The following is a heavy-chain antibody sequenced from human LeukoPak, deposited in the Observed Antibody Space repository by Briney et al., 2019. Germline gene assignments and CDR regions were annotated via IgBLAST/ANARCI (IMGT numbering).Heavy chain of an antibody. J-gene: IGHJ4*02. D-gene: IGHD3-22*01. Sequence: PGGSLRLSCAASGFTFSDYYMIWIRQAPGKGLEWVSYISSSGSTMYYADSVKGRFTISRDNAKNSLYLQMNSLRVEDTAVYYCAREYYDSSGYYYFDYWGQGTLVTVSS. CDR3: AREYYDSSGYYYFDY. CDR2: ISSSGSTM. V-gene: IGHV3-11*01. CDR1: GFTFSDYY.